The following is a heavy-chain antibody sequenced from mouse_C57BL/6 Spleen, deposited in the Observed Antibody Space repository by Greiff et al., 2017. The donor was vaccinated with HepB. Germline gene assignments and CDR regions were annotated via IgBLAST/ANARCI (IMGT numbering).Heavy chain of an antibody. J-gene: IGHJ3*01. CDR3: AREGLRGAWFAY. CDR2: ISDGCSYT. D-gene: IGHD2-2*01. V-gene: IGHV5-4*01. Sequence: EVMLVESGGGLVKPGGSLKLSCASSGFTFSRYALSCVRPPPEKMLECVSTISDGCSYTYYPDNVKGRFTISRDNAKNNLYLQMSHLKSEDTAMYYCAREGLRGAWFAYWGQGTLVTVSA. CDR1: GFTFSRYA.